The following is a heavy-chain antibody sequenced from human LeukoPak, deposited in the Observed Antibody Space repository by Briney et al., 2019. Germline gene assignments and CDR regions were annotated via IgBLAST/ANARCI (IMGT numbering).Heavy chain of an antibody. CDR3: AREVYGDNYFDY. CDR1: GFTFSSYE. CDR2: ISSSGSTI. V-gene: IGHV3-48*03. Sequence: PGGSLRLSCAASGFTFSSYEMNWVRQAPGKGLEWVSYISSSGSTIYYADSVKGRFTISRDNAKNSLYLQMNSLRVEDTAVYYCAREVYGDNYFDYWGRGTLVTVAS. D-gene: IGHD4-17*01. J-gene: IGHJ4*02.